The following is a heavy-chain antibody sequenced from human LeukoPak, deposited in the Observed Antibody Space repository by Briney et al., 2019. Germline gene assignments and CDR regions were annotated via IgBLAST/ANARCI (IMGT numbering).Heavy chain of an antibody. CDR3: ARDRELGS. D-gene: IGHD3-16*01. V-gene: IGHV4-59*01. CDR1: GGPISIYY. Sequence: SETLSLTCIVSGGPISIYYWNWIRQPPGKGLEWIGYIYNSGSTDYNPSLKRRVTISADTSKNQFSLKLTSVTAADTAVYYCARDRELGSWGQGILVTVSS. J-gene: IGHJ5*02. CDR2: IYNSGST.